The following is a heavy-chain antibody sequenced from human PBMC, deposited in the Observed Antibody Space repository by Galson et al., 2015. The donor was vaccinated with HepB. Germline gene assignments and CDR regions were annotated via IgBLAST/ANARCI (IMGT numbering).Heavy chain of an antibody. V-gene: IGHV1-18*01. CDR3: ARDYGDGYNSYYFDY. Sequence: SVKVSCKASGYTFTSYDINWVRQAPGQGLEWMGWISAYNGNTNYAQKLQGRVTMTTDTSTSTAYMELRSLRSDDTAVYYCARDYGDGYNSYYFDYWGQGTLVTVSS. CDR1: GYTFTSYD. D-gene: IGHD5-24*01. CDR2: ISAYNGNT. J-gene: IGHJ4*02.